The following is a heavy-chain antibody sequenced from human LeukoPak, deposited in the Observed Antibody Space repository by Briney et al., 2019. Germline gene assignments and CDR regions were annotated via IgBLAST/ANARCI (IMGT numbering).Heavy chain of an antibody. CDR2: TDHSGST. J-gene: IGHJ6*02. D-gene: IGHD6-19*01. Sequence: SETLSLTCAVSGGSIRSTKWWNWVRLPPGKGLEWIGETDHSGSTNYNPSLKSRVTMSVDKSKNQFSLKLSSVTAADTAVYYCARGSAVAATNYGMDVWGQGTTVTVSS. CDR1: GGSIRSTKW. CDR3: ARGSAVAATNYGMDV. V-gene: IGHV4-4*02.